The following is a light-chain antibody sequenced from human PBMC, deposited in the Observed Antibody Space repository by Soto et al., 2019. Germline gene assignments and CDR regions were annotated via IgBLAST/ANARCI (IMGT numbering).Light chain of an antibody. V-gene: IGKV1-12*01. J-gene: IGKJ4*01. Sequence: DIQMTQSPSSVSASVGDRVTITCRASQDISTWLAWYQQKPGKAPKLPIYGELNLQSGVPSRFSGSGSGTDFTLTISSLQPEDFATYYCQQANSFPLTLGGGTKVDIK. CDR2: GEL. CDR3: QQANSFPLT. CDR1: QDISTW.